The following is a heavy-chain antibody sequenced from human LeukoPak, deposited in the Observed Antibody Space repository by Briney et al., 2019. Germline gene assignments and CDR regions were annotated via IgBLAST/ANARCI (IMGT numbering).Heavy chain of an antibody. V-gene: IGHV3-11*04. J-gene: IGHJ4*02. CDR1: GFTFSDYY. CDR3: AKSRGNYYDTSGYLDY. D-gene: IGHD3-22*01. CDR2: ISDSGSTI. Sequence: GGSLSLSCAASGFTFSDYYMSWIRQAPGKELEWVSYISDSGSTIHFADSLKGRFTISRDNATNSLYLQMNSLRVEDTAVYNCAKSRGNYYDTSGYLDYWGQGTLVTVSS.